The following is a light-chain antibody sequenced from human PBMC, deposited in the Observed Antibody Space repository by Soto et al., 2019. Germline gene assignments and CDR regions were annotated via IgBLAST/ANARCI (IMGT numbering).Light chain of an antibody. J-gene: IGKJ1*01. V-gene: IGKV3-20*01. Sequence: EIVLTQSPGTLSVSPGERATLSCRASQSVSSSLLAWYQQKPGQAPRLLIYGASSRAAGIPARFSGSGSGTDFTLTISRLQSEDFAVYYCQQYSSSPRTFGQGTKVEIK. CDR1: QSVSSSL. CDR2: GAS. CDR3: QQYSSSPRT.